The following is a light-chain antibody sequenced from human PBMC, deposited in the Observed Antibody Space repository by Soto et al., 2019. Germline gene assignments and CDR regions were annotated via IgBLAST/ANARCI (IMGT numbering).Light chain of an antibody. V-gene: IGKV3-15*01. CDR2: GAS. Sequence: EIVLTQSPGTLSLSPGERATLSCRASQSVSSTYLAWYQQKPGQAPRLLIYGASTRATGVPARFRGSGSGTEFTLTISGLQSEDFAVYCCQQYDKWPPTFGGGTKVDIK. J-gene: IGKJ4*01. CDR1: QSVSSTY. CDR3: QQYDKWPPT.